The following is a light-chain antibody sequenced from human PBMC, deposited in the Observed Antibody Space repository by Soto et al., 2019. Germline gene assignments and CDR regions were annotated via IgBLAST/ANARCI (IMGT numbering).Light chain of an antibody. CDR2: SAS. CDR1: QSISTE. V-gene: IGKV3-15*01. Sequence: EIVMTQSPATLSVSPGERATLSCSASQSISTELAWYQQKPGQPPRLLIYSASTRATGVPARFSGSGSGSEFALNSSGLQSEDFEVYYYQQGHNSPLTFGHGTRLEI. J-gene: IGKJ2*01. CDR3: QQGHNSPLT.